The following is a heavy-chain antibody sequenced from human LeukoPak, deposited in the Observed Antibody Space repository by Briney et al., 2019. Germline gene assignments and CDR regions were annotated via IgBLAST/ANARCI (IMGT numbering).Heavy chain of an antibody. CDR3: ARGAARPYIVVVPAAEDY. Sequence: ASVKVSCKASGYTFTSYYMHWVRQAPGQGLEWMGIINPSGGSTSYAQKFQGRVTMTRDTSTSTVYMELSSLRSEDTAVYYCARGAARPYIVVVPAAEDYWGQGTLVSVSS. CDR2: INPSGGST. CDR1: GYTFTSYY. V-gene: IGHV1-46*03. J-gene: IGHJ4*02. D-gene: IGHD2-2*01.